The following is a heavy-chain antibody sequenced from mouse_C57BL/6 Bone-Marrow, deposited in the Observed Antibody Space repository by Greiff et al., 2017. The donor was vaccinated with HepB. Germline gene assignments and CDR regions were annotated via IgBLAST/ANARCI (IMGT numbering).Heavy chain of an antibody. V-gene: IGHV10-1*01. Sequence: GGGLVPPKGSLKLSCAASGFSFNTYAMNWVRQAPGKGLEWVARIRSKSNNYATYYADSVKDRFTISRDDSESMLYLQMNNLKTEDTAMYYCVRDYAFAYWCQGTLVTVSA. CDR2: IRSKSNNYAT. CDR1: GFSFNTYA. J-gene: IGHJ3*01. D-gene: IGHD2-4*01. CDR3: VRDYAFAY.